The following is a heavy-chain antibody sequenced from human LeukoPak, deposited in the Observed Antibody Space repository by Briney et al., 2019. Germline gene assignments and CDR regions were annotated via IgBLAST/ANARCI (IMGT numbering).Heavy chain of an antibody. Sequence: GGSLGLSCAASGFTVSSNYMSWVRQAPGKGLEWVSVIYSGGSTYYADSVKGRFTISRDNSKNTLYLQMNSLRAEDTAVYYCAREQYSSSTMDYWGQGTLVTVSS. J-gene: IGHJ4*02. CDR3: AREQYSSSTMDY. CDR1: GFTVSSNY. V-gene: IGHV3-53*01. CDR2: IYSGGST. D-gene: IGHD6-6*01.